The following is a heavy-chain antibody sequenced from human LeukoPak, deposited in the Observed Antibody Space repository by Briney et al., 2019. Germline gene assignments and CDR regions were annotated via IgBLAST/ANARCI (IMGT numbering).Heavy chain of an antibody. D-gene: IGHD4-17*01. CDR2: IYTSGST. CDR3: ARESGRMTTVTPPGFRH. Sequence: SETLSLTCTVSGGSISSYYWSWIRQPAGKGLEWIGRIYTSGSTNYNPSLKSRVTMSVDTSKNQFSLKLSSVTAADTAVYYCARESGRMTTVTPPGFRHWGQGTLVTVSS. CDR1: GGSISSYY. V-gene: IGHV4-4*07. J-gene: IGHJ4*02.